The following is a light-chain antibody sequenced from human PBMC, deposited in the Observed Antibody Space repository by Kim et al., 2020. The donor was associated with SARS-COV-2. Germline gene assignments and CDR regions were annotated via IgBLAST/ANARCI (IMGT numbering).Light chain of an antibody. V-gene: IGLV3-19*01. CDR2: GKN. CDR1: SLSSYY. J-gene: IGLJ2*01. Sequence: LGQTVRITCQGDSLSSYYATWYQQKPGQSPILVIYGKNNRPSGIPGRFAGSSSGNTSSLTITGTQAGDEADYYCNSRDSNENVFFGGGTQLTVL. CDR3: NSRDSNENVF.